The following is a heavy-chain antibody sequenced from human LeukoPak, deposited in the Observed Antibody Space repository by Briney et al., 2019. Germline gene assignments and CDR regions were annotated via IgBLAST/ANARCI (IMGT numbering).Heavy chain of an antibody. CDR1: GGSITTDDRF. J-gene: IGHJ4*02. V-gene: IGHV4-30-4*01. Sequence: SETLSLTCTVSGGSITTDDRFWSWMRQPPGQGLEWIGYIYYSGTTFYNSSLKSRLTISVDTSKNQFSLNLRSVTAADTAVYYCARVRRYYDYLRGSYRLYYFDYWGQGTLVTVSS. CDR3: ARVRRYYDYLRGSYRLYYFDY. CDR2: IYYSGTT. D-gene: IGHD3-16*02.